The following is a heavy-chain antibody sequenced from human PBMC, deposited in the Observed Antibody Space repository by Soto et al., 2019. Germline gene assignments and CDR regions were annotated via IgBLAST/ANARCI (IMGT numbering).Heavy chain of an antibody. D-gene: IGHD4-17*01. CDR2: IYYSGST. J-gene: IGHJ4*02. CDR3: ASSYGDYVSY. Sequence: QLQLQESGPGLVKPSETLSLTCTVSGGSISSSSAYWGWIRQPSGTGLEGIGSIYYSGSTYYHPSLTSRVTISADTCKNQFCSQLISVTDAETVVYYCASSYGDYVSYWGQGTLVTVSS. CDR1: GGSISSSSAY. V-gene: IGHV4-39*01.